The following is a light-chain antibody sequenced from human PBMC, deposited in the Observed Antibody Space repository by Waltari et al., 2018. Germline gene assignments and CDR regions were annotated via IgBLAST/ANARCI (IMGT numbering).Light chain of an antibody. CDR2: DAS. Sequence: EIVLTQSPATLSLSPGERATLSCRAGQSVSSYLAWYQQKPGQAPRLLIYDASHRATGIPARFSGSGSGTDFTLTISSLEPEDFAVYYCQQRSNWPLMYTFGQGTKLEIK. CDR3: QQRSNWPLMYT. J-gene: IGKJ2*01. CDR1: QSVSSY. V-gene: IGKV3-11*01.